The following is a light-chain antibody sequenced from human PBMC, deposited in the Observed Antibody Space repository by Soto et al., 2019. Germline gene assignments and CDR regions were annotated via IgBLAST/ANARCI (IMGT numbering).Light chain of an antibody. CDR3: QSYDSSLNVV. CDR1: SSNIGAAHD. J-gene: IGLJ2*01. V-gene: IGLV1-40*03. CDR2: GNY. Sequence: QSALTQPPSVSGAPGQRVTISCIGSSSNIGAAHDVHWYQQLPGTAPKLLICGNYNRPSGVPDRFSGSRSGAAASLAITGLRAEDEADYYCQSYDSSLNVVFGGGTKVTVL.